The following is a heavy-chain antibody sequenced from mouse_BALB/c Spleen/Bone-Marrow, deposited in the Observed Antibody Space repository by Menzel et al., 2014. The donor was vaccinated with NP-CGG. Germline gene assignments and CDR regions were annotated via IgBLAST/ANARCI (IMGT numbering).Heavy chain of an antibody. CDR1: GYTFTSYW. CDR2: INPSNGRT. CDR3: ARWGITLAY. V-gene: IGHV1S81*02. Sequence: VQLQQSGAELVAPGASVQLSCKASGYTFTSYWMHWVKQRPGQGLEWIGEINPSNGRTNYNEKFKSKATLTVDKSSSTAYMQLSSLTSEDSAVYYCARWGITLAYWGQGTLVTVSA. D-gene: IGHD2-4*01. J-gene: IGHJ3*01.